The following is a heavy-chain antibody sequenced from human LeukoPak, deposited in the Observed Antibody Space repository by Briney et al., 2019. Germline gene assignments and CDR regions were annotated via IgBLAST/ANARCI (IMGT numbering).Heavy chain of an antibody. CDR2: IKQDGSEK. V-gene: IGHV3-7*01. J-gene: IGHJ4*02. Sequence: PGGSLRLSCAASGFTFTSYWMTWVRQAPGTGLEWVANIKQDGSEKYYVDSVKGRFTISRDNAKNSLYLQMNSLRAEDTAVYYCARGGPYYYDSSGYYQDYWGQGTLVTVSS. CDR3: ARGGPYYYDSSGYYQDY. CDR1: GFTFTSYW. D-gene: IGHD3-22*01.